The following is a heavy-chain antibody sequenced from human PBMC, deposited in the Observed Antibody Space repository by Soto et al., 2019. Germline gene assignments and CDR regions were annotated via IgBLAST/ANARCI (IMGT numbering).Heavy chain of an antibody. D-gene: IGHD2-15*01. CDR1: GFTFSSYG. Sequence: GGSLRLSCAASGFTFSSYGMHWVRQAPGKGLEWVAVISYDGSNKYCADSGKGRFTISRDNSKNTLYLQMNSLRAEYTAVYYCAKDRGGYCSGGICYYRNYGMDVWGQGTTVTVSS. J-gene: IGHJ6*02. V-gene: IGHV3-30*18. CDR3: AKDRGGYCSGGICYYRNYGMDV. CDR2: ISYDGSNK.